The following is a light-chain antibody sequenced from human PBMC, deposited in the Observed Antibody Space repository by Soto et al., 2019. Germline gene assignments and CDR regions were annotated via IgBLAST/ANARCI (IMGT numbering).Light chain of an antibody. J-gene: IGKJ1*01. CDR3: QQYVASPPSWT. CDR2: RAF. V-gene: IGKV3-20*01. CDR1: QSVSSGY. Sequence: EIVLTQSPGTLSLSPGERATLSCRSSQSVSSGYLAWYQQKPGQAPRLLIFRAFNRATGIPDRFSGSWSGTDFTLTISRLEPEDFAVYYCQQYVASPPSWTFGQGTKVEIK.